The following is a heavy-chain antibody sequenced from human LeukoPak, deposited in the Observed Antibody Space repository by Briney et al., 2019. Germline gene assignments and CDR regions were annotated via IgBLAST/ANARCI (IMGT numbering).Heavy chain of an antibody. CDR3: ARAGSSSWYYYYMGV. D-gene: IGHD6-13*01. Sequence: SETLSLTCAVSGGSISSGGYSWSWIRQPPGKGLEWIGYIYHSGSTYYNPSLKSRVTISVDRSKNQFSLKLSSVTAADTAVYYCARAGSSSWYYYYMGVWGKGTTVTVSS. V-gene: IGHV4-30-2*01. J-gene: IGHJ6*03. CDR2: IYHSGST. CDR1: GGSISSGGYS.